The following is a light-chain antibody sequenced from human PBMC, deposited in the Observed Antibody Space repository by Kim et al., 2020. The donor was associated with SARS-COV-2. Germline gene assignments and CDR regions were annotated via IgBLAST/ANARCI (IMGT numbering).Light chain of an antibody. J-gene: IGKJ2*01. V-gene: IGKV3-11*01. CDR2: DAS. CDR1: HSVSSY. CDR3: QQRSNWPPGYT. Sequence: SPGEGATLSCRASHSVSSYVDWYQQKPGQAPRLLIYDASHRATGIPARFSGSGSGTDFTLTISSLEPEDFAVYYCQQRSNWPPGYTFGQGTKLEI.